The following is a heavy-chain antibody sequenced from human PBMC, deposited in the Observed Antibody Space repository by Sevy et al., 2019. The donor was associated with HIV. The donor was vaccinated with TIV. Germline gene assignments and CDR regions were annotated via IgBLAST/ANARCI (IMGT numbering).Heavy chain of an antibody. D-gene: IGHD1-26*01. J-gene: IGHJ4*02. CDR1: GFIFGDYG. Sequence: GGSLRLSCTASGFIFGDYGMSWVRQAPGKGLEWIAFFKSKIHGGTTENAASVKGRFTISRDDSKNIVYLQMSNLKTEDTAVYYCTQRSGSQSIFDYWGQGTLVTVSS. V-gene: IGHV3-49*04. CDR2: FKSKIHGGTT. CDR3: TQRSGSQSIFDY.